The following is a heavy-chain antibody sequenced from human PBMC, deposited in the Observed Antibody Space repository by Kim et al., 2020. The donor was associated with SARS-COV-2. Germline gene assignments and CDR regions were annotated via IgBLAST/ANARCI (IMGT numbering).Heavy chain of an antibody. D-gene: IGHD1-26*01. CDR3: TRYSGNYLTLGHFDY. CDR1: GFTFSSYW. J-gene: IGHJ4*02. Sequence: GGSLRLSCAASGFTFSSYWMFWVRQAPGKGLVWVSRISGDGRSTSLADSVKGRFTVSRDNAKNTLFLQMNSLRAEDTAVYYCTRYSGNYLTLGHFDYWGQGTLVTVSS. CDR2: ISGDGRST. V-gene: IGHV3-74*01.